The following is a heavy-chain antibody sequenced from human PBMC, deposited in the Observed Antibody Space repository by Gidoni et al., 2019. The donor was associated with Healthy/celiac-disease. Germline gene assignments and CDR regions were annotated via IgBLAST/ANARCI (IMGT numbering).Heavy chain of an antibody. CDR3: ARAPRDGWNDGLWDY. J-gene: IGHJ4*02. CDR2: IKQDGSEK. Sequence: EVQLVESGGGLFQPGGSLRLSFAASEFPFISYWMSWVRQAPGKGLEWVANIKQDGSEKYYVDSVKGRFTISRDNAKNSLYLQMNSLRAEDTAVYYCARAPRDGWNDGLWDYWGQGTLVTVSS. D-gene: IGHD1-1*01. CDR1: EFPFISYW. V-gene: IGHV3-7*01.